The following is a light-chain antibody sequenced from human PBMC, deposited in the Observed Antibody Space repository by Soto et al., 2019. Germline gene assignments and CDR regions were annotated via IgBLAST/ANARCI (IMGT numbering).Light chain of an antibody. CDR1: SSNIGTNH. V-gene: IGLV1-47*01. CDR2: RHT. CDR3: AAWDDSLSVWV. J-gene: IGLJ3*02. Sequence: QSVLTQPPSASGTPGQRVTISCSGGSSNIGTNHVYWYQHLPGTAPKLLIYRHTLRPSGVPARFSASKSGTSASRPISGRRSDEEADYYCAAWDDSLSVWVFGGGTKLTVL.